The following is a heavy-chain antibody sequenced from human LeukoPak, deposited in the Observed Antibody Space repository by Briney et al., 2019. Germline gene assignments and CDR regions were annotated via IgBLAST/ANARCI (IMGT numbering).Heavy chain of an antibody. CDR3: AKDQYDSGLFDY. J-gene: IGHJ4*02. V-gene: IGHV3-23*01. CDR1: GFTFSSYA. D-gene: IGHD3-22*01. CDR2: ISGSGGST. Sequence: GGSLRLSCAASGFTFSSYAMSWVRQAPGKGLGWVSAISGSGGSTYYADSVKGRFTISRDNSKNTLYLQMNSLRAEDTAVYYCAKDQYDSGLFDYWGQGTLVTVSS.